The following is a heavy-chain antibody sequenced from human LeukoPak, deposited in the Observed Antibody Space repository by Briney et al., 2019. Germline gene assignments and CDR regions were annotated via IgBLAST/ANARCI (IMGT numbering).Heavy chain of an antibody. V-gene: IGHV3-7*01. D-gene: IGHD7-27*01. Sequence: GGSLRLSCEASGFTFSNYWMSWVRQAPGKGLEWVANIKQDGSAKYYVDSVRGRFTISRDNAKTSLYLQMNSLRAEDTAVYYCARDGPSVGIDFWGQGALVTVSS. J-gene: IGHJ4*02. CDR3: ARDGPSVGIDF. CDR1: GFTFSNYW. CDR2: IKQDGSAK.